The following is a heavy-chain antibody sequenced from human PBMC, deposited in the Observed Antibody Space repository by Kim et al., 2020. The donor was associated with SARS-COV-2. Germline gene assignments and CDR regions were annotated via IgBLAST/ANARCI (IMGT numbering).Heavy chain of an antibody. CDR2: ISAYNGNT. CDR1: GYTFTSYG. CDR3: ARDHYDYVWESYRYPAYFDY. D-gene: IGHD3-16*02. Sequence: ASVKVSCKTSGYTFTSYGISWVRQAPGQGLEWMGWISAYNGNTKYAQKLQGRVTMTTDRSTSTVYMELRSLRSDDTAVYYCARDHYDYVWESYRYPAYFDYWGQGTLVTVSS. J-gene: IGHJ4*02. V-gene: IGHV1-18*01.